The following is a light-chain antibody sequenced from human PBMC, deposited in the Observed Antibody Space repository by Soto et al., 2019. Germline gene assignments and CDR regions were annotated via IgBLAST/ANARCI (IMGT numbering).Light chain of an antibody. CDR2: GAS. V-gene: IGKV1-12*01. J-gene: IGKJ4*01. Sequence: DIQMTQSPPSVSASVGDRVTITCRASQVITRWLAWYQQRPGKAPNLLIYGASSLQSGVPSRFSGSGSGTDFTLTSSSLQPEDIATYYCQQSHSFPPTFGGGTKVEIK. CDR1: QVITRW. CDR3: QQSHSFPPT.